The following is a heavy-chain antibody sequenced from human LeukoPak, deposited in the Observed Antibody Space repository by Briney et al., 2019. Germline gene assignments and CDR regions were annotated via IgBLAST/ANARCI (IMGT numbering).Heavy chain of an antibody. J-gene: IGHJ5*02. Sequence: PSGTLSLTCAVYGGSFSGYYWSWIRQPPGKGLEWIGEINHSGSTNYNPSLKSRVTISVDTSKNQFSLKLSSVTAADTAVYYCARDGMATSLGWFDPWGQGTLVTVSS. CDR3: ARDGMATSLGWFDP. CDR1: GGSFSGYY. V-gene: IGHV4-34*01. D-gene: IGHD5-24*01. CDR2: INHSGST.